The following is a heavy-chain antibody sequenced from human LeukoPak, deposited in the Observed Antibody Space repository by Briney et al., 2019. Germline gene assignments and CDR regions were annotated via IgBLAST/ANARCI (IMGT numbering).Heavy chain of an antibody. CDR3: AKGQWLGESSRGMDV. Sequence: GGSLRLSCAASGFTFSSYAMSWVRQAPGKGLEWVSAISGSGGSTYYADSAKGRFTISRDNSKNTLYLQMNSLRAEDTAVYYCAKGQWLGESSRGMDVWGQGTTVTVSS. CDR2: ISGSGGST. V-gene: IGHV3-23*01. CDR1: GFTFSSYA. D-gene: IGHD3-10*01. J-gene: IGHJ6*02.